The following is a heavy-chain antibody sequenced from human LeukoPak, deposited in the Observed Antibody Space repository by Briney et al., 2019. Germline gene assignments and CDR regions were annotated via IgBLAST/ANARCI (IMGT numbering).Heavy chain of an antibody. D-gene: IGHD2-15*01. CDR2: INPNSGGT. V-gene: IGHV1-2*02. CDR1: GYTFTVYY. Sequence: ASVKVSCKASGYTFTVYYIHWVRQAPRQGPEWIGWINPNSGGTKYAEKFQGRVTMTRDTSISTAYMEVGRLTSDDTAVYYCARDACSGGSCYRTWGQGTLVTVSS. CDR3: ARDACSGGSCYRT. J-gene: IGHJ4*02.